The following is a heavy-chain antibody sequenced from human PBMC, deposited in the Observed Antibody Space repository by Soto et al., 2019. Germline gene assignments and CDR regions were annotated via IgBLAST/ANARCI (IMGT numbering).Heavy chain of an antibody. CDR2: VFYTGFT. CDR1: GGSISGSYYY. V-gene: IGHV4-39*01. D-gene: IGHD1-20*01. J-gene: IGHJ4*02. Sequence: LSLTCAVSGGSISGSYYYWGWLRQSPGRGPEWIGSVFYTGFTSYNPSLESRVSVSVGTSKNQFSLKVSAVTAADTAVYYCASSQKGYNWNYFDHWGQGALVTVSS. CDR3: ASSQKGYNWNYFDH.